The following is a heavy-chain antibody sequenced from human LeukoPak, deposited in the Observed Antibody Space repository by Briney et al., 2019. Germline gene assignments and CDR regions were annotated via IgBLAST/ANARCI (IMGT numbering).Heavy chain of an antibody. CDR2: IRSKAYGGTT. D-gene: IGHD6-13*01. V-gene: IGHV3-49*04. J-gene: IGHJ6*02. Sequence: GGSLRLSCTASGFTFGDYAMSWVRQAPGEGLEWVGFIRSKAYGGTTEYAASVKGRFTISRDDSKSIAYLQMNSLKTEDTAVHYCTRGIAAGLHYYYYYGMDVWGQGTTVTVSS. CDR3: TRGIAAGLHYYYYYGMDV. CDR1: GFTFGDYA.